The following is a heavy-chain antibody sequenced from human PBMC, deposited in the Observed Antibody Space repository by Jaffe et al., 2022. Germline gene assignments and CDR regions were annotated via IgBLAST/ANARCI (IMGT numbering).Heavy chain of an antibody. CDR1: GYSFTSYW. J-gene: IGHJ4*02. CDR2: IYPGDSDT. D-gene: IGHD2-21*02. CDR3: VRESDPYCGGDCPFDY. V-gene: IGHV5-51*03. Sequence: EVQLVQSGAEVKKPGESLKISCKGSGYSFTSYWIGWVRQMPGKGLEWMGIIYPGDSDTRYSPSFQGQVTISADKSISTAYLQWSSLKASDTAMYYCVRESDPYCGGDCPFDYWGQGTLVTVSS.